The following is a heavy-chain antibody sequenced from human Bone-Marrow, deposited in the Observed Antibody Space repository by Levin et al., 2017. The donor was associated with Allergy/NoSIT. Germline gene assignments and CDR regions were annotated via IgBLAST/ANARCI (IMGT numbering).Heavy chain of an antibody. D-gene: IGHD2-15*01. CDR3: AKWNCSGGNCYHFEY. CDR2: IRGTGDRT. Sequence: PGGSLRLSCAASGFTFSSHAMSWVRQAPGKGLEWVSGIRGTGDRTYYADSVMGRFTISRDNSKNTLYMQMNSLRDEDTALYYCAKWNCSGGNCYHFEYLGQGTLVTVSS. V-gene: IGHV3-23*01. J-gene: IGHJ4*02. CDR1: GFTFSSHA.